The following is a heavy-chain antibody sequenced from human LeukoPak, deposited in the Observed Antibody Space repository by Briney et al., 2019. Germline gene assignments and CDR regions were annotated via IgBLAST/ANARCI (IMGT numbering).Heavy chain of an antibody. D-gene: IGHD3-22*01. Sequence: ASVKASCKASGYTFTGYYMHWVRQAPGQGLEWMGWINPNSGGTNYAQKFQGRVTMTRDTSISTAYMELSRLRSDDTAVYYCARVGVYDSSGYWLDYWGQGTLVTVSS. J-gene: IGHJ4*02. CDR2: INPNSGGT. CDR3: ARVGVYDSSGYWLDY. V-gene: IGHV1-2*02. CDR1: GYTFTGYY.